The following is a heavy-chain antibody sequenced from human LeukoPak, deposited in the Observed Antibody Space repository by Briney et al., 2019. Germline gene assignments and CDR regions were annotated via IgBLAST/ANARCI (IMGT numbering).Heavy chain of an antibody. D-gene: IGHD3-10*01. CDR3: AKDLGSLYYSSYGMDV. V-gene: IGHV3-23*01. CDR2: ISGSGGST. CDR1: GFTFSSYA. J-gene: IGHJ6*02. Sequence: GGSLRLSCAASGFTFSSYAMSWVRQAPGKGLEWVSAISGSGGSTYYADSVKGRFTISRDNSKNTLYLQMNSLRAEDTAVYYCAKDLGSLYYSSYGMDVWGQGTTVTVSS.